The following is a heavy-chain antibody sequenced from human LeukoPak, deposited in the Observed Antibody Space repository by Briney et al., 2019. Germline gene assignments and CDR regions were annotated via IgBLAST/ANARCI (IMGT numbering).Heavy chain of an antibody. Sequence: GESLKISCKGSGYSFTSYWIGWVRQMPGKGLEWMGMVYPGDSDVRYSPSFQGQVTISVDKSISTAYLQWSSLKASDSAMYYCVRHGPVVVPAAISGSRAGTYYFYYMDVWGKGTTVTVSS. J-gene: IGHJ6*03. CDR3: VRHGPVVVPAAISGSRAGTYYFYYMDV. CDR1: GYSFTSYW. CDR2: VYPGDSDV. D-gene: IGHD2-2*01. V-gene: IGHV5-51*01.